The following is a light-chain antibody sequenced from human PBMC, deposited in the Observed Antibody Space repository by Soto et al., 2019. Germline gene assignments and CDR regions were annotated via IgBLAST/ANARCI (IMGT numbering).Light chain of an antibody. CDR3: SSSTSSSPWV. V-gene: IGLV2-14*01. J-gene: IGLJ3*02. CDR2: EVN. Sequence: QSALTQPASVSGSPGQSITISCTGTSSDVGGYDYVSWYQQHPGKAPKLMIYEVNNRPSGVSNRFSGSKSGNTSSLTISGLADEDDDDYYSSSSTSSSPWVFGGGTKLTVL. CDR1: SSDVGGYDY.